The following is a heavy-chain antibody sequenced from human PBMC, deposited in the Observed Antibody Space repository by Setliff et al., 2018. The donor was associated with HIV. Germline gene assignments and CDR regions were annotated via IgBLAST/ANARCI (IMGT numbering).Heavy chain of an antibody. CDR2: ISVYNGNT. Sequence: ASVKVSCKASGYTITTYYIHWVRQAPGQGLEWMGRISVYNGNTIYAQKLQGRVIMTTDTSTSTAYMELRSLRSDDTAMYYCATDDYNGDSFDNWGQGTLVTVSS. V-gene: IGHV1-18*04. CDR3: ATDDYNGDSFDN. J-gene: IGHJ4*02. CDR1: GYTITTYY. D-gene: IGHD4-4*01.